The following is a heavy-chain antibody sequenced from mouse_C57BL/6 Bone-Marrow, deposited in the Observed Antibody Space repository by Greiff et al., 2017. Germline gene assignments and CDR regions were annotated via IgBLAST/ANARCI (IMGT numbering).Heavy chain of an antibody. CDR3: ARQSGGYYGGDYAMDY. Sequence: VQLQESGAELARPGASVKMSCKASGYTFTSYTMHWVKQRPGQGLEWIGYINPSSGYTKYNQKFKDKATLTADKSSSTAYMQLSSLTSEDSAVYYCARQSGGYYGGDYAMDYWGQGTSVTVSS. CDR2: INPSSGYT. CDR1: GYTFTSYT. V-gene: IGHV1-4*01. D-gene: IGHD2-3*01. J-gene: IGHJ4*01.